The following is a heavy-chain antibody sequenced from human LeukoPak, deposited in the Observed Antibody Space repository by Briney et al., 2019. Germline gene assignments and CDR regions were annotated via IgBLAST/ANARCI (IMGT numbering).Heavy chain of an antibody. V-gene: IGHV1-69*13. CDR3: ARRRDYGSGSYFPFDY. J-gene: IGHJ4*02. Sequence: SVKVSCKASGGTFSSYAISWVRQAPGQGLEWMGGIIPIFGTANYAQKFQGRVTITADESTSTAYMELSSLRSEDTAVYYCARRRDYGSGSYFPFDYWGQGTLVTVSS. D-gene: IGHD3-10*01. CDR1: GGTFSSYA. CDR2: IIPIFGTA.